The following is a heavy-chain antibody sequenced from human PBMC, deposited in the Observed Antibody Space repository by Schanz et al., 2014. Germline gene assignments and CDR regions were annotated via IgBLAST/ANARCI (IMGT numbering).Heavy chain of an antibody. J-gene: IGHJ6*02. V-gene: IGHV3-48*01. Sequence: QLVGSGGGLIQPGGSLRLSCTASGFAFSSYSMNWVRQAPGKGLEWVSYISSSGTTIYYADSVKGRFTISRDNAKNSLFLQMNSLSADDTAVFYCAKGMGYCSGGTCYDYYYYGLDVWGQGTLVTVSS. D-gene: IGHD2-15*01. CDR1: GFAFSSYS. CDR3: AKGMGYCSGGTCYDYYYYGLDV. CDR2: ISSSGTTI.